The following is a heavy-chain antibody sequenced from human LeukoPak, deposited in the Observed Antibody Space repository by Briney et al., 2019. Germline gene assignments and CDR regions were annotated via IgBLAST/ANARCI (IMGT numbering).Heavy chain of an antibody. Sequence: RWASVKVSCKASGGTFTSYDINWVRQATGQGLEWMGWMNPNSGNTGYAQKFQGRVTITRNTSISTAYMELRSLRSDDTAVYYCARGVVPAANWGSYYYYYYMDVWGKGTTVTVSS. V-gene: IGHV1-8*03. CDR1: GGTFTSYD. J-gene: IGHJ6*03. CDR2: MNPNSGNT. CDR3: ARGVVPAANWGSYYYYYYMDV. D-gene: IGHD2-2*01.